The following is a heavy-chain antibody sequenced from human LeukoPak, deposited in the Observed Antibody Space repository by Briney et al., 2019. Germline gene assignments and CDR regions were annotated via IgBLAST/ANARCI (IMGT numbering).Heavy chain of an antibody. Sequence: GGSLRLSCAASGFTFSSYGMHWVRQAPGKGLEWVAVIWYDGSNKYYADSVKGRFTISRDNSKNTLYLQMSSLRAEDTAVYYCARDPYSSGWLSYYYYYYGMDVWGQGTTVTVSS. V-gene: IGHV3-33*01. CDR2: IWYDGSNK. J-gene: IGHJ6*02. D-gene: IGHD6-19*01. CDR3: ARDPYSSGWLSYYYYYYGMDV. CDR1: GFTFSSYG.